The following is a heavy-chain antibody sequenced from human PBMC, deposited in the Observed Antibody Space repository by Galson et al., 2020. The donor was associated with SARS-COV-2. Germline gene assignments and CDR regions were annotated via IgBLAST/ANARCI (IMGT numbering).Heavy chain of an antibody. Sequence: GESPKISCAASGFPFSTYSMHWVRLAPGKGLEWVSSISTSSSYTYYVDSVKGRFSISRDNPRNSLYLQMNSLRAEDTAVYYCARDEGIRGYNYGRLYYGMDVWGQGTTVTVSS. CDR3: ARDEGIRGYNYGRLYYGMDV. D-gene: IGHD5-18*01. J-gene: IGHJ6*02. CDR2: ISTSSSYT. CDR1: GFPFSTYS. V-gene: IGHV3-21*01.